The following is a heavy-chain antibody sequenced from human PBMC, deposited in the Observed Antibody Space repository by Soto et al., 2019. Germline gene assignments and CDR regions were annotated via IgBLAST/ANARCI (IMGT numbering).Heavy chain of an antibody. Sequence: QVKLQESGPGLVKPSQTLSLTCTVSGGSISTGGYYWTWIRQHPGKGLEWIGYSYYSGSNNYNPCLKSRVTISVDTAKNQFSLKLSSVTAAERAVYYCARGLSVTFFDNGGQGTLVTVSS. CDR2: SYYSGSN. D-gene: IGHD4-17*01. CDR3: ARGLSVTFFDN. J-gene: IGHJ4*02. V-gene: IGHV4-31*03. CDR1: GGSISTGGYY.